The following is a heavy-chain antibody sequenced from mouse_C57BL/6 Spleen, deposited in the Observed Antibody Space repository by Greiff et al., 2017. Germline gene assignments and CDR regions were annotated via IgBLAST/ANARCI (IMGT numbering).Heavy chain of an antibody. CDR3: ARSYGSGVFFDY. CDR2: ISSGSSTI. CDR1: GFTFSDYG. J-gene: IGHJ2*01. D-gene: IGHD1-1*01. V-gene: IGHV5-17*01. Sequence: EVQRVASGGGLVKPGGSLKLSCAASGFTFSDYGMHWVRQAPEKGLEWVAYISSGSSTIYYADTVKGRFTISRDNAKNTLFLQMTSLRSEDTAMYYCARSYGSGVFFDYWGQGTTLTVSS.